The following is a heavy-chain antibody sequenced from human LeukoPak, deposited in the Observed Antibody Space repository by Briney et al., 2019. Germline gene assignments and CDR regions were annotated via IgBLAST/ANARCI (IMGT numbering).Heavy chain of an antibody. CDR1: GGSFSGYY. J-gene: IGHJ4*02. V-gene: IGHV4-34*01. D-gene: IGHD3-22*01. Sequence: SETLSLTCAVYGGSFSGYYWSWIRQPPGKGLEWIGEINHSGSTKYNPSLKSRVTISVDTSKNQFSLKLSSVTAADTAVYFCARHRHYYEFVFDSWSRGVLVTVSP. CDR3: ARHRHYYEFVFDS. CDR2: INHSGST.